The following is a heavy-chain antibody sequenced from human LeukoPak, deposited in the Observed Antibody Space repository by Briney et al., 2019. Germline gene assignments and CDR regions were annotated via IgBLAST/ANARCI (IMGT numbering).Heavy chain of an antibody. CDR1: GYTFTSYA. CDR3: AAQVVPAAMITG. V-gene: IGHV1-3*01. CDR2: INAGNGNT. D-gene: IGHD2-2*01. J-gene: IGHJ4*02. Sequence: ASVKVSCKASGYTFTSYAMHWVRQAPGQRLEWMGWINAGNGNTKYSQKFQGRVTITRDTSASTAYMELSSLRSEDTAVYYCAAQVVPAAMITGWGQGTLVTVSS.